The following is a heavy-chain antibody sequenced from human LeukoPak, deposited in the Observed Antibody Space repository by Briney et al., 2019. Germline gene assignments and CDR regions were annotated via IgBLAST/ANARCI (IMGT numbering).Heavy chain of an antibody. D-gene: IGHD5-24*01. CDR3: ARGVGWLQFLDWFDP. V-gene: IGHV3-30*04. Sequence: GGSLRLSCAASGFTFSSYAMHWVRQAPGKGLEWVAVISYDGSNKYYADSVKGRFTISRDNSKNTLYLQMNSLRAEDTAVYYCARGVGWLQFLDWFDPWGQGTLVTVSS. J-gene: IGHJ5*02. CDR1: GFTFSSYA. CDR2: ISYDGSNK.